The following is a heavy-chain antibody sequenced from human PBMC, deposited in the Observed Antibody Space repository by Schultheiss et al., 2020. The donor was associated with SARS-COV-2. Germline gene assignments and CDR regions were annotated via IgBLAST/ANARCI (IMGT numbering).Heavy chain of an antibody. V-gene: IGHV4-38-2*01. J-gene: IGHJ4*02. D-gene: IGHD6-13*01. Sequence: GSLRLSCAVSGYSISSGYYWGWIRQPPGKGLEWIGSIYHSGSTYYNPSLKSRVTISVDTSKNQFSLKLSSVTAADTAVYYCARGRNRSSWIDYWGQGTLVTVSS. CDR3: ARGRNRSSWIDY. CDR1: GYSISSGYY. CDR2: IYHSGST.